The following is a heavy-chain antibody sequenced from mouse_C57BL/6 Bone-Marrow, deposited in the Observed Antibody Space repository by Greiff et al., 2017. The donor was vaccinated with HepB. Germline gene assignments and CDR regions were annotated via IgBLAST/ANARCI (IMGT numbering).Heavy chain of an antibody. J-gene: IGHJ3*01. CDR3: ARGDYYGSSFAY. D-gene: IGHD1-1*01. V-gene: IGHV3-1*01. CDR2: ISYSGST. Sequence: EVLLVESGPGMVKPSQSLSLTCTVSGYSITSGYDWHWIRHFPGNKLEWMGYISYSGSTNYNPSLKSRISITHDTSKNHFFLKLNSVTTEDTATYYCARGDYYGSSFAYWGQGTRVTVSA. CDR1: GYSITSGYD.